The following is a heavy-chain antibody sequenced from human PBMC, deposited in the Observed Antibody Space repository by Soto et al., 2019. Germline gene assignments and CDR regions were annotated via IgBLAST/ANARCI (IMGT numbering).Heavy chain of an antibody. CDR1: GYTFSDFS. J-gene: IGHJ6*02. CDR2: MNPDTGGT. CDR3: ARDPYTSSSGYYYGMDV. Sequence: QVHLVQSGAEVRKPGASVKVSCKASGYTFSDFSMHWVRQAPGQGLEWVGWMNPDTGGTNYAQKFQGWVTMTRDTSISTAYMELSRLRSDDTALYYCARDPYTSSSGYYYGMDVWGQGTTVTVSS. D-gene: IGHD6-13*01. V-gene: IGHV1-2*04.